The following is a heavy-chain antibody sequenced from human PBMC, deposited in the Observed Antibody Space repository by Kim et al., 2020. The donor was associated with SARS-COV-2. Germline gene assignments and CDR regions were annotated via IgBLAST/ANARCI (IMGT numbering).Heavy chain of an antibody. V-gene: IGHV3-23*01. Sequence: GGSLRLSCAGSGFSFKAYAITWVRQAPGKGLEWVSLISGSGGKTIYADSVKGRFTTFRENSRNTLYLQMKSLRAEDTAVYYCAKVDKDFYDSRTYSYFYYGLDVWGQGTTVTVSS. CDR1: GFSFKAYA. CDR3: AKVDKDFYDSRTYSYFYYGLDV. CDR2: ISGSGGKT. J-gene: IGHJ6*02. D-gene: IGHD3-22*01.